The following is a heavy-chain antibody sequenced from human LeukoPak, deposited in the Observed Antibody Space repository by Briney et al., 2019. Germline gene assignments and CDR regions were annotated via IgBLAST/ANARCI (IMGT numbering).Heavy chain of an antibody. D-gene: IGHD6-19*01. V-gene: IGHV1-2*02. CDR2: INPNSGGT. J-gene: IGHJ4*02. CDR3: ATVPYSSGWYYFDY. Sequence: ASVKVSCKASGYTFTGYYMHWVRQAPGQGLEWMGWINPNSGGTNYAQKLQGRVTMTTDTSTSTAYMELSSLRSEDTAVYYCATVPYSSGWYYFDYWGQGTLVTVSS. CDR1: GYTFTGYY.